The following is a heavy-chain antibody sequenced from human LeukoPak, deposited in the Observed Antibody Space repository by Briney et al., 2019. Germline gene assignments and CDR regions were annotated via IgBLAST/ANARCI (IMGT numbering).Heavy chain of an antibody. CDR1: GGSISSGSYY. V-gene: IGHV4-61*02. D-gene: IGHD3-22*01. CDR3: ARDAYYYDSSGYYYYFDY. CDR2: IYTSGIT. Sequence: SETLSLTCTVSGGSISSGSYYWSWIRQPAGKGLEWIGRIYTSGITNNNPSLKSRVTISVDTSKNQFSLKLSSVTAADTAVYYCARDAYYYDSSGYYYYFDYWGQGTLVTVSS. J-gene: IGHJ4*02.